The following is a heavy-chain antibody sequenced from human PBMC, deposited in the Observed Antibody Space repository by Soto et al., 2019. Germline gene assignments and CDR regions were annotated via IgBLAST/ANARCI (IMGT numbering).Heavy chain of an antibody. V-gene: IGHV1-46*01. CDR3: ARDHPEPYDDYVWGSYRYTYYFDY. D-gene: IGHD3-16*02. Sequence: QVQLVQSGAEVKKPGASVKVSCKASGYTFTSYYMHWVRQAPGQGLEWMGIINPSGGSTSYAQKCQGRVTMTRDTSTSTVYMELSSLRSEDTAVYYCARDHPEPYDDYVWGSYRYTYYFDYWGQGTLVTVSS. J-gene: IGHJ4*02. CDR2: INPSGGST. CDR1: GYTFTSYY.